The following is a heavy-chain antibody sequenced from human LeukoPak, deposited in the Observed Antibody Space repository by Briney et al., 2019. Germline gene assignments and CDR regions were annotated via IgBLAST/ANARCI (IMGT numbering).Heavy chain of an antibody. D-gene: IGHD2-2*02. CDR2: ISSSGHTI. V-gene: IGHV3-11*04. CDR1: GFTFSDYY. J-gene: IGHJ5*02. CDR3: ARSRFIVVVPAAIPDFFDP. Sequence: GGSLRLSCAASGFTFSDYYMTWVRQAPGKGLEWVSYISSSGHTIYYQDSVQSRLTIYRENNKNSLHLEMKSLRAEDTAVYFCARSRFIVVVPAAIPDFFDPWGQGTLVTVSS.